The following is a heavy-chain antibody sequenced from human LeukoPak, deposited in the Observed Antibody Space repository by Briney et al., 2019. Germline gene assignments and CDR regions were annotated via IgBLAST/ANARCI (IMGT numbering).Heavy chain of an antibody. CDR2: ISGTGTTI. Sequence: PGGSLRLSCAASGLTFSDYYMTWIRQAPGKGLEWVSSISGTGTTIYSADSVRSRFTVSRDNARNSLFLHMNSLRAEDTAVYYCAVQITMIVVVPYFDYWGQGTLVTVSS. J-gene: IGHJ4*02. CDR1: GLTFSDYY. CDR3: AVQITMIVVVPYFDY. V-gene: IGHV3-11*04. D-gene: IGHD3-22*01.